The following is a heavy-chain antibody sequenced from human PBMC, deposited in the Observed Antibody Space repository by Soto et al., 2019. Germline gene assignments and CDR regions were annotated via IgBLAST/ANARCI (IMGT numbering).Heavy chain of an antibody. CDR3: ARGGPTSADYYYGMDV. Sequence: QVQLVQSGAEVRRPGASVKVSCKASGYTFSNDGINWVRQAPGQGLEWMGWISAYNGNTEYAQNFQGRVTMTTDTSTSTAYMELRSLRSDYTAVYSCARGGPTSADYYYGMDVWGLGTTVTVSS. D-gene: IGHD3-10*01. V-gene: IGHV1-18*01. CDR2: ISAYNGNT. CDR1: GYTFSNDG. J-gene: IGHJ6*02.